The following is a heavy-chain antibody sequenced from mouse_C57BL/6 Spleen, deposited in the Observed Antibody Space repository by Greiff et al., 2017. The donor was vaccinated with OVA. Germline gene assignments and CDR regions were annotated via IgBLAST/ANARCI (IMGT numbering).Heavy chain of an antibody. J-gene: IGHJ3*01. CDR3: ARGDYYGSGAY. CDR2: IDPSDSYT. CDR1: GYTFTSYW. V-gene: IGHV1-69*01. Sequence: QVQLQQPGAELVMPGASVKLSCKASGYTFTSYWMHWVKQRPGQGLEWIGEIDPSDSYTNYNQKFKGKSTLTVDKSSSTAYMRLSSLTSEDSAVYYCARGDYYGSGAYWGQGTLVTVSA. D-gene: IGHD1-1*01.